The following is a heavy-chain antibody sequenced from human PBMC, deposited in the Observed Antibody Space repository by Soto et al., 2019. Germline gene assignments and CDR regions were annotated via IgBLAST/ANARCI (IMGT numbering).Heavy chain of an antibody. V-gene: IGHV4-59*01. J-gene: IGHJ6*02. CDR3: ARVSSSRPAIAAAAPYYYYGMDV. D-gene: IGHD6-13*01. CDR1: GGSISSYY. Sequence: SETLSLTCTVSGGSISSYYWSWIRQPPGKGLEWIGYIYYSGSTNYNPSLKSRVTISVDTSKNQFSLKLSSVTAADTAVYYCARVSSSRPAIAAAAPYYYYGMDVWGQGTTVTVSS. CDR2: IYYSGST.